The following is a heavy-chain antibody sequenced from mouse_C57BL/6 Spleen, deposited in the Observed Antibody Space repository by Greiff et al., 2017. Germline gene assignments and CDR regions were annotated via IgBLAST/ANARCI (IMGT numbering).Heavy chain of an antibody. D-gene: IGHD1-2*01. CDR1: GFTFSDYG. J-gene: IGHJ3*01. CDR3: ASRGYYGSWFAY. Sequence: EVKLMESGGGLVKPGGSLKLSCAASGFTFSDYGMHWVRQAPEKGLEWVAYISSGSSTIYYAATVKGRFTISRDNAKNTLFLQMTSLRSEDTAMYYCASRGYYGSWFAYWGQGTLVTVSA. V-gene: IGHV5-17*01. CDR2: ISSGSSTI.